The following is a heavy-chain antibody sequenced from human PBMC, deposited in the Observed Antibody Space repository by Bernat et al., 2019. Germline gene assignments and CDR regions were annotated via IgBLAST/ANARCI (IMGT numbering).Heavy chain of an antibody. J-gene: IGHJ5*02. D-gene: IGHD3-22*01. Sequence: QVQLVQSGAEVKKPGASVKVSCKASGYTFTSYYMHWVRQAPGQGLEWMGWINPSSGGTNYAQKFQGWVTMTRDPSISTVYMEVSRLRSDDTAIYYCARSPPHVIPIRLDPWGQGTLVTVSS. CDR3: ARSPPHVIPIRLDP. V-gene: IGHV1-2*04. CDR1: GYTFTSYY. CDR2: INPSSGGT.